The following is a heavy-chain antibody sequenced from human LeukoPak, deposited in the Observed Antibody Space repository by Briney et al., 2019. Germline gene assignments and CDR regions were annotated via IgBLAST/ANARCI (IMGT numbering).Heavy chain of an antibody. CDR2: ISSSSSYI. D-gene: IGHD2-2*02. CDR3: AREDCSSTSCYRGLHGAFDI. J-gene: IGHJ3*02. V-gene: IGHV3-21*01. Sequence: GGSLRLSCAASGFTFSSYSMNWVRQAPGKGLEWVSSISSSSSYIYYADSVKGRFTISRDNAKNSLYLQMNSLRAEDTAVYYCAREDCSSTSCYRGLHGAFDIWGQGTMVTVSS. CDR1: GFTFSSYS.